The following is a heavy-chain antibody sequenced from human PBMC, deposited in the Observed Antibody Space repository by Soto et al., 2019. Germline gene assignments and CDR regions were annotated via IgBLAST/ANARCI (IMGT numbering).Heavy chain of an antibody. CDR2: INHSGST. Sequence: QVQLQQWGAGLLKPSETLSLTCAVYGGSFSDFYWSWIRQPPGKGLEWIGEINHSGSTDYNPSLKIRVSMSVDPSKNPFSLRLSSVTAADTAVYYCARQLASVRNFDYWGQGNLVTVSS. CDR3: ARQLASVRNFDY. V-gene: IGHV4-34*01. J-gene: IGHJ4*02. CDR1: GGSFSDFY. D-gene: IGHD6-6*01.